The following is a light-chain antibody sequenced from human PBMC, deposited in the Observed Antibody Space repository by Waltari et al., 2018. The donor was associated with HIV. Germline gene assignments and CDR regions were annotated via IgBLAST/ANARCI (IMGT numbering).Light chain of an antibody. CDR2: DTS. CDR1: QDISNY. Sequence: DIQMTQSPSSLSASVGDRVTITCQASQDISNYLNWYQHKPGKAPKLIIYDTSNLEAGVPSRFRGSGYGTDFTFTISSLQPEDFATYYCQQYNILPITFGQGTRLEIK. CDR3: QQYNILPIT. J-gene: IGKJ5*01. V-gene: IGKV1-33*01.